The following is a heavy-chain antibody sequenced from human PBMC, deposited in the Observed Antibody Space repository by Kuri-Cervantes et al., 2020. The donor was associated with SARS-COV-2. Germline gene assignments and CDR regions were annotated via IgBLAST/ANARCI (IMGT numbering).Heavy chain of an antibody. V-gene: IGHV4-61*01. Sequence: SETLSFTCTVSGGSASSGSYYWSWIRQPPGKGLEWIGYIYYSGSTNYNPSLKSRVTISVDTSKNQFSLKLSSVTAADTAVYYCARVSSRGYDGYYYYYGMDVWGQGTTVTVSS. CDR2: IYYSGST. J-gene: IGHJ6*02. D-gene: IGHD5-12*01. CDR3: ARVSSRGYDGYYYYYGMDV. CDR1: GGSASSGSYY.